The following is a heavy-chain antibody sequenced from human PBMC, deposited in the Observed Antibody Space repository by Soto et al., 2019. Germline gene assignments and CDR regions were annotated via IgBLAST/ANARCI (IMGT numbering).Heavy chain of an antibody. CDR1: GFTFSSYA. V-gene: IGHV3-23*01. J-gene: IGHJ3*02. D-gene: IGHD2-2*01. Sequence: PGGSLRLSCAASGFTFSSYAMSWVRQAPGKGLEWVSAISGSGGSTYYADSVKGRFTISRDNSKNTLYLQMNSLRAEDTAVYYCAKVGNYGQLLPHDAFVIWGPGTMVTVSS. CDR3: AKVGNYGQLLPHDAFVI. CDR2: ISGSGGST.